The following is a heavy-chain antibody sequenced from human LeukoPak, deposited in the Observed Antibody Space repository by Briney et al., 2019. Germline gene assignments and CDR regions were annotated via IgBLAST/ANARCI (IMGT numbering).Heavy chain of an antibody. Sequence: ASVKVSCKASGGTFSSYAISWVRQAPGQGLEWMGGIIPIFGTANYAQKFQGRVTITADESTSTAYMELRSLRSEDTAVYYCASPQDIVVEGAATDYYGMDVWGQGTTVTVSS. D-gene: IGHD2-15*01. V-gene: IGHV1-69*13. CDR3: ASPQDIVVEGAATDYYGMDV. CDR2: IIPIFGTA. J-gene: IGHJ6*02. CDR1: GGTFSSYA.